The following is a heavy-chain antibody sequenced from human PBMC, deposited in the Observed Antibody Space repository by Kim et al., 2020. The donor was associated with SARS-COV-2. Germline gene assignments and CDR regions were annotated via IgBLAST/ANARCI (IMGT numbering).Heavy chain of an antibody. Sequence: SVKVSCKASGGTFSSYAISWVRQAPGQGLEWMGRIIPILGIANYAQKFQGRVTITADKSTSTAYMELSSLRSEDTAVYYCARVGLGSGAGAFDIWGQGTMVTVSS. J-gene: IGHJ3*02. CDR3: ARVGLGSGAGAFDI. D-gene: IGHD3-10*01. CDR2: IIPILGIA. CDR1: GGTFSSYA. V-gene: IGHV1-69*04.